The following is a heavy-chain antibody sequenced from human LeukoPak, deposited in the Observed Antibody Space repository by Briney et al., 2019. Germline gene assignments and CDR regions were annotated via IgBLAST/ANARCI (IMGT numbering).Heavy chain of an antibody. D-gene: IGHD2-2*01. CDR2: IYHSGST. CDR3: ARVRRLCSSTSCYSGPPFYMDV. CDR1: GYSISSGYY. V-gene: IGHV4-38-2*02. J-gene: IGHJ6*03. Sequence: SETLSLTCTVSGYSISSGYYWGWIRQPPGKGLEWIGSIYHSGSTYYNPSLKSRITISVDTSKNQFSLKLSSVTAADTAVYYCARVRRLCSSTSCYSGPPFYMDVWGKGTTVTVSS.